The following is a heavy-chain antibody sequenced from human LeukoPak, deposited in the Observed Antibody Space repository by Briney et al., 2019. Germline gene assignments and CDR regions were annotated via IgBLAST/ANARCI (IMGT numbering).Heavy chain of an antibody. D-gene: IGHD5-18*01. V-gene: IGHV1-2*04. CDR3: ARAGDTGWFDP. CDR2: INPNSGGT. Sequence: ASVKVSCRASGYTFTGYYMHWLRQAPGQGLEWMAWINPNSGGTNYAQKFQGWVTMTRDTSISTAYMELSRLRSDDTAVYYCARAGDTGWFDPWGQGTLVTVSS. CDR1: GYTFTGYY. J-gene: IGHJ5*02.